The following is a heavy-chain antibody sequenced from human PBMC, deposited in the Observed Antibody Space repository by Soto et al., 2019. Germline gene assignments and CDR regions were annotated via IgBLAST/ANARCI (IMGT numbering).Heavy chain of an antibody. CDR1: GFTFSNAW. CDR2: IKSKTDGGTT. D-gene: IGHD3-3*01. J-gene: IGHJ4*02. CDR3: TTDNLTIFGVVISPFDY. V-gene: IGHV3-15*01. Sequence: PGGSLRLSCAASGFTFSNAWMSWVRQAPGKGLEWVGRIKSKTDGGTTDYAAPVKGRFTISRDDSKNTLYLQMNSLKTEDTAVYYCTTDNLTIFGVVISPFDYWGQGTLVTVS.